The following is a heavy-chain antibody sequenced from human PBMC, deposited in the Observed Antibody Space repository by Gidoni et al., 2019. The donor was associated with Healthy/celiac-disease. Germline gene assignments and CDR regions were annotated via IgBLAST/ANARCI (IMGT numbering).Heavy chain of an antibody. D-gene: IGHD6-13*01. Sequence: EVQLVESGGGLVKPGGSLRLSCAASVFTFSSYSMNWVRQAPGKGLEWVSSISSSSSYIYDADSVKGRFTISRDNAKNSLYLQMNSLRAEDTAVYYCARDIAAAGTYWGQGTLVTVSS. V-gene: IGHV3-21*01. CDR1: VFTFSSYS. CDR3: ARDIAAAGTY. J-gene: IGHJ4*02. CDR2: ISSSSSYI.